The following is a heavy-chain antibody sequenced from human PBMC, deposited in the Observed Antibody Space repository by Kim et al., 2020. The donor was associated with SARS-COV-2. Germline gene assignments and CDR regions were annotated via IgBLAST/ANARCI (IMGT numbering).Heavy chain of an antibody. V-gene: IGHV1-69*13. D-gene: IGHD3-9*01. Sequence: SVKVSCKASGGTFSSYAISWVRQAPGQGLEWMGGFIPIFGTANYAQKFQGRVTITADESTSTAYMELSSLRSEDTAVYYCASLLWGYYDILTGYHNWFDPWGQGTLVAVSS. CDR2: FIPIFGTA. CDR1: GGTFSSYA. CDR3: ASLLWGYYDILTGYHNWFDP. J-gene: IGHJ5*02.